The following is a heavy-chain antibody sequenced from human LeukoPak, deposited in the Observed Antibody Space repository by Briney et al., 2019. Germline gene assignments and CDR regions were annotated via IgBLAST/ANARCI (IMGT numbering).Heavy chain of an antibody. V-gene: IGHV3-48*01. CDR3: ARSRWELDY. D-gene: IGHD1-26*01. J-gene: IGHJ4*02. CDR2: IDSGNNNI. CDR1: GFTFSTYS. Sequence: GGSLRLSCAASGFTFSTYSMNWVRQAPGKGLEWVSDIDSGNNNIHYADSVKGRFTISRDDAKNSLYLQMNSLRAEDTALYYCARSRWELDYWGQGTLVTVSS.